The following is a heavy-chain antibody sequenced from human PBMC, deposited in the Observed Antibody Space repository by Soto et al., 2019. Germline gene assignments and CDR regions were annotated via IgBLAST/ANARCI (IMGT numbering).Heavy chain of an antibody. CDR1: GGSISSGDYY. CDR3: ARSAARTVSYYYYYGMDV. J-gene: IGHJ6*02. CDR2: IYYSGST. Sequence: TSETLSLTCTVSGGSISSGDYYWSWIRQPPGKGLEWIGYIYYSGSTYYNPSLKSRVTISVDTSKNQFSLKLSSVTAADTAVYYCARSAARTVSYYYYYGMDVWGQGTTVTVSS. D-gene: IGHD6-6*01. V-gene: IGHV4-30-4*01.